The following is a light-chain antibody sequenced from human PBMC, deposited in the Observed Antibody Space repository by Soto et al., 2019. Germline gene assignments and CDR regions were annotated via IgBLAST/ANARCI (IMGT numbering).Light chain of an antibody. CDR1: SSDVGSYNL. Sequence: QSALTQPASVSGSPGQSITISCTGTSSDVGSYNLVSWYQQHPGKAPKLMIYEGSKRPSGVSNRFSCSKSGNTASLTISGLQAEDEADYYCCSYAGSSTVVVFGGGTKVTVL. J-gene: IGLJ2*01. V-gene: IGLV2-23*03. CDR3: CSYAGSSTVVV. CDR2: EGS.